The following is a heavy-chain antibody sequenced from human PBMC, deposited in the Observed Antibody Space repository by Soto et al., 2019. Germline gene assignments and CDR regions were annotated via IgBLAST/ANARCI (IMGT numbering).Heavy chain of an antibody. CDR1: GYTFTSYY. V-gene: IGHV1-46*01. CDR3: SRGWGSEYPADCMDV. CDR2: INPSGGST. D-gene: IGHD3-16*01. Sequence: ASVKVSCKASGYTFTSYYMHWVRQAPGQGLEWMGIINPSGGSTSYAQKFQGRVTITRDTSTSTDSMELSSLRSEDTAVYYCSRGWGSEYPADCMDVWGKGTTVTVSS. J-gene: IGHJ6*04.